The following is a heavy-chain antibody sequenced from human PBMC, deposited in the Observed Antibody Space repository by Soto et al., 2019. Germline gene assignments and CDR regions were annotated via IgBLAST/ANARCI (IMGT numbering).Heavy chain of an antibody. V-gene: IGHV3-30*18. CDR3: AKGGSHPGGLDY. CDR1: GFTFSSYG. D-gene: IGHD1-26*01. J-gene: IGHJ4*02. Sequence: QVQLVESGGGVVQPGRSLRLSCAASGFTFSSYGMHWVRQAPGKGLEWVAVISYDGSNKNYADSVKGRFTISRDNSKTTLYLQMNTLSAEDTAVYYCAKGGSHPGGLDYWGQGTLVTVSS. CDR2: ISYDGSNK.